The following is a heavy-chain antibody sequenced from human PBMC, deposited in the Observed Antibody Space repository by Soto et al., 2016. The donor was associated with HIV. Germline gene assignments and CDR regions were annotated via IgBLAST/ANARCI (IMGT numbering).Heavy chain of an antibody. CDR3: ARDLRLWGXVTTGAGDY. D-gene: IGHD4-17*01. Sequence: QVQLVQSGAEVKKPGASVKVSCKASGYTFTSYDINWVRQATGQGLEWMGWMNPNSGNTGYAQKFQGRVTITRNTSISTAYMELSSLRFDDTAVYYCARDLRLWGXVTTGAGDYWGQGTLVTVSS. CDR1: GYTFTSYD. V-gene: IGHV1-8*03. CDR2: MNPNSGNT. J-gene: IGHJ4*02.